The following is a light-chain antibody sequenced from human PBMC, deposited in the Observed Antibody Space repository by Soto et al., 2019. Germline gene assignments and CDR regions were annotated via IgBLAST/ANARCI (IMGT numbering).Light chain of an antibody. J-gene: IGKJ2*03. CDR1: QSVASN. V-gene: IGKV3-15*01. Sequence: EIVMTQSPATLSVSPGERATLSCRASQSVASNLDWYQQKPGQAPRLLIYGASTRARGIPDRFSGSGSGTEFTLTISSRQSEAFLVYYCQHYNIWPQYSFGQGTKLEI. CDR3: QHYNIWPQYS. CDR2: GAS.